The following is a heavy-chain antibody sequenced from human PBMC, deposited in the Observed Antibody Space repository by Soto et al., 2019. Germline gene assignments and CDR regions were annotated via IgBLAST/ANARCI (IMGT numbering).Heavy chain of an antibody. CDR1: GGSISSYY. Sequence: QVQLQESGPGLVKPSETLSLTCTVSGGSISSYYWSWIRQPAGKGLEWIGRIYTSGSTNYNPSLKGRVTMSVDTSKNQFSLKLSSVTAADTAVYYCARCQYYDFWSGSWYYYYGMDVWGQGTTVTVSS. J-gene: IGHJ6*02. CDR2: IYTSGST. CDR3: ARCQYYDFWSGSWYYYYGMDV. V-gene: IGHV4-4*07. D-gene: IGHD3-3*01.